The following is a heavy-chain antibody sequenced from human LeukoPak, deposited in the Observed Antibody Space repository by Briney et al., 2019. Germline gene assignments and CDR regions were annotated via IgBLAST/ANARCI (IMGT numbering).Heavy chain of an antibody. D-gene: IGHD1-26*01. CDR1: GFTFSDHY. J-gene: IGHJ5*02. Sequence: GGSLRLSCAASGFTFSDHYMDWVRQAPGKGLEWVGRTRNKANRYTTEYAASVKGRFTISRDDSKNSLYVQMNSLKTEDTAVYFCARGPPGISHPLDLWGQGTLVTVSS. V-gene: IGHV3-72*01. CDR2: TRNKANRYTT. CDR3: ARGPPGISHPLDL.